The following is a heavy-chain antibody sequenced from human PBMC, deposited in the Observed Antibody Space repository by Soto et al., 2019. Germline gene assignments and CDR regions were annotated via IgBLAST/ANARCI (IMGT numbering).Heavy chain of an antibody. CDR3: ARPWLDVYSYNGMDV. J-gene: IGHJ6*02. CDR1: GGSFSGYY. CDR2: INHSGST. V-gene: IGHV4-34*01. D-gene: IGHD6-19*01. Sequence: RSLTCAVYGGSFSGYYWHWIRQPPGKGLEWIGAINHSGSTNYNPSIKSRVTISVETSKNQYSLTLRSLTAAATAVCYCARPWLDVYSYNGMDVCRQVATVTASS.